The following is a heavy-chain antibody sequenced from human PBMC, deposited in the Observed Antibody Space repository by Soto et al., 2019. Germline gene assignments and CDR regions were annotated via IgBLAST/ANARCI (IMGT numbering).Heavy chain of an antibody. CDR1: GGSISSGCFY. Sequence: SLWLACTVCGGSISSGCFYWSWIRQHPGKGLEWIGYIYYSGSTYYNPSLKSRVTISVDTSKNQFSLKLSSVTAADTAVYYCARVPTPAYYYGMDVWGQGTTVTVSS. CDR3: ARVPTPAYYYGMDV. J-gene: IGHJ6*02. CDR2: IYYSGST. V-gene: IGHV4-31*03.